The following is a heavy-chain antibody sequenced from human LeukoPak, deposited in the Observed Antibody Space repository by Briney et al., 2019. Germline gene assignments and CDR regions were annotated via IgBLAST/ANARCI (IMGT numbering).Heavy chain of an antibody. V-gene: IGHV3-23*01. CDR1: GFTDG. CDR2: ISGSGDST. D-gene: IGHD2-21*01. J-gene: IGHJ4*02. Sequence: GGSLRLSCAASGFTDGMTWVRQAPGKGLESVSAISGSGDSTFYADSVKGRFTISRDNSKNTLYLQMNSLRTEDTAVYHCARGGGDGLRGKSFVFVGYWGQGTLVTVSS. CDR3: ARGGGDGLRGKSFVFVGY.